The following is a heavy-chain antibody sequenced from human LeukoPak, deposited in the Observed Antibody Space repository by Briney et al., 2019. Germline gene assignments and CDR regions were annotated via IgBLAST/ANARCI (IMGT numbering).Heavy chain of an antibody. CDR2: ISGDTTYI. CDR3: ARRGTDASFSFFDV. Sequence: LGGSLRLSCAASGFTFSSFTMHWVRQIPGERPEWVSSISGDTTYIYYADSIKGRFTISRDNTNTSLFLQMNSLRAEDTATYFCARRGTDASFSFFDVWGQGTMVTVSS. J-gene: IGHJ3*01. V-gene: IGHV3-21*01. CDR1: GFTFSSFT. D-gene: IGHD1-1*01.